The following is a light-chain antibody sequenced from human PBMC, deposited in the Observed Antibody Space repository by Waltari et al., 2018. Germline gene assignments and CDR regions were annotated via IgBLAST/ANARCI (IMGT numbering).Light chain of an antibody. CDR3: QQSYTTPFT. CDR2: AAS. Sequence: DIQMTQSPSSLSASVGDGVTITCRTSQGISSSLAWYQQRPGKAPKLLIYAASKLQSGVPSRFSGSGSGTDYTLTISSLQPEDFATYFCQQSYTTPFTFGPGTKVDIK. V-gene: IGKV1-NL1*01. CDR1: QGISSS. J-gene: IGKJ3*01.